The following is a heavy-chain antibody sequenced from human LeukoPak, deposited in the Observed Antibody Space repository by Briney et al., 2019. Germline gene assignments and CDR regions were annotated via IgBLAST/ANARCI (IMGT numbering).Heavy chain of an antibody. CDR3: ARGSRTIFGVVTPDY. D-gene: IGHD3-3*01. CDR2: IYYSGST. J-gene: IGHJ4*02. Sequence: SGTLSLTCTVSSGSISSSSYYWGWIRQLPGKGLEWIGSIYYSGSTYYNPSLKSRVTISVDTSKNQFSLKLSSVTAADTAVYYCARGSRTIFGVVTPDYWGQGTLVTVSS. CDR1: SGSISSSSYY. V-gene: IGHV4-39*01.